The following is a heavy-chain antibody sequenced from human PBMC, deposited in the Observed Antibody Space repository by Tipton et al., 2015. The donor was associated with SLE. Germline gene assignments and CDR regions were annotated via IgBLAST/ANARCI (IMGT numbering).Heavy chain of an antibody. CDR1: GYSISSGYY. V-gene: IGHV4-38-2*02. CDR3: ARESIRDAFDI. CDR2: IYHSGST. J-gene: IGHJ3*02. D-gene: IGHD6-6*01. Sequence: TLSLTCAVSGYSISSGYYWGWIRQPPGKGLEWVGSIYHSGSTYYNPSLKSRVTISVDTSKNQFSLKLSSVTAADTAVYYCARESIRDAFDIWGQGTMVTVSS.